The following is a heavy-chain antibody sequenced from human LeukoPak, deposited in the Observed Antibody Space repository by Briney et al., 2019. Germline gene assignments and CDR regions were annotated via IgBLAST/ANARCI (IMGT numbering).Heavy chain of an antibody. D-gene: IGHD6-19*01. CDR3: ARKGNSGSLNYYYYYYMDV. V-gene: IGHV4-34*01. J-gene: IGHJ6*03. CDR2: INHSGST. Sequence: SETLSLTCAVYGGSFSGYYWSWIRQPPGKGLEWIGEINHSGSTNYNPSLKSRVTISVDTSKNQFSLKLSSVTAADTAAYYCARKGNSGSLNYYYYYYMDVWGKGTTVTVSS. CDR1: GGSFSGYY.